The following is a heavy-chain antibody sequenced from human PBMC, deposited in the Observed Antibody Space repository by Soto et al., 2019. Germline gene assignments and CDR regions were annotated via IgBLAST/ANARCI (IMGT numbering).Heavy chain of an antibody. D-gene: IGHD2-21*02. V-gene: IGHV2-5*02. Sequence: QITLKESGPTLVKPTQTLTLTCTFSGFSLSTSGVGVGWIRQPPGKALEWLALIYWDDDKRYSPSLKSRLTITKDTSKNQVVLTMTNMDPVDTATYYCAHSWVTAMLMDSSVNWFDPWGQGTLVTVSS. J-gene: IGHJ5*02. CDR1: GFSLSTSGVG. CDR2: IYWDDDK. CDR3: AHSWVTAMLMDSSVNWFDP.